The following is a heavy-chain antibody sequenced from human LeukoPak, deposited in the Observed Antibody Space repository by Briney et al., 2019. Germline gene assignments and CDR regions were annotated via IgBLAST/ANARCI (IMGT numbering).Heavy chain of an antibody. CDR2: INRDGSEK. CDR3: TTDPREVPFDP. CDR1: GFTFSSYW. V-gene: IGHV3-7*02. J-gene: IGHJ5*02. Sequence: GGSLRLSCAASGFTFSSYWMTWVRQAPGKGLEWVGNINRDGSEKYYADSVKGRFTISRDNAKNSLYLQMNSLRAEDTAVYYCTTDPREVPFDPWGQGTLVTVSS.